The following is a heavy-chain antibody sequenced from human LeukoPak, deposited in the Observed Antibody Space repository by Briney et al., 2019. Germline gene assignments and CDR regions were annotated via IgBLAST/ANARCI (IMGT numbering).Heavy chain of an antibody. CDR3: ARDALSYDYSWGSYRHVGIDP. CDR1: GYTFTTYY. Sequence: ASVKVSCKASGYTFTTYYMHWVRQAPGQGLEWMAIINPTGGTTDYAQKFHGRITVTRDTSTSTVYMELTSLTPEDTAVYYCARDALSYDYSWGSYRHVGIDPWGQGTLVTVS. V-gene: IGHV1-46*01. J-gene: IGHJ5*02. D-gene: IGHD3-16*02. CDR2: INPTGGTT.